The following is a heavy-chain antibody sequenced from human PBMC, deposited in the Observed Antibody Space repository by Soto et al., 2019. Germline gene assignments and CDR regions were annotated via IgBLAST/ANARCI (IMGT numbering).Heavy chain of an antibody. CDR2: IYWDDDK. D-gene: IGHD6-19*01. J-gene: IGHJ3*02. CDR3: AHRPSIAVAGGAFDI. V-gene: IGHV2-5*02. Sequence: QITLKESGPTLVKPTQTLTLTCTFSGFSLSTSGVGVGWIRQPPGKALEWLALIYWDDDKRYSPSLKSRLTTPEDTSKNQVVLTMTNMDPVDTATYYCAHRPSIAVAGGAFDIWGQGTMVTVSS. CDR1: GFSLSTSGVG.